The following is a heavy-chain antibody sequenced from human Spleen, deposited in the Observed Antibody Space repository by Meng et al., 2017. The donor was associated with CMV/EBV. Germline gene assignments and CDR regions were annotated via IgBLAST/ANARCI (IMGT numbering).Heavy chain of an antibody. CDR3: AKGRMVRGVITGALDY. V-gene: IGHV3-48*04. Sequence: GGSLRLSCTASGFTFSSYTMNWVRQPPGKGLEWVSYISSSGRAVHYADSLRGRFTVSRDNAKNSLYLQMNSLRAEGTAEYYCAKGRMVRGVITGALDYWGQGTLVTVSS. D-gene: IGHD3-10*01. J-gene: IGHJ4*02. CDR1: GFTFSSYT. CDR2: ISSSGRAV.